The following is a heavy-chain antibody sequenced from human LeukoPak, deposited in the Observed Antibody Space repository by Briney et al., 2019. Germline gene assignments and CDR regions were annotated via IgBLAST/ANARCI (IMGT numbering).Heavy chain of an antibody. CDR2: IYYSGST. CDR1: GGSVSSGTYY. CDR3: ARGRCSGGSCGVVARYFDY. J-gene: IGHJ4*02. Sequence: SETLSLTCTVSGGSVSSGTYYWNWIRQPPGEGLEWIGYIYYSGSTNYNPSLKSRVTISVDTSKNQFSLKLSSVTAADTAVYYCARGRCSGGSCGVVARYFDYWGQGILVTVSS. D-gene: IGHD2-15*01. V-gene: IGHV4-61*01.